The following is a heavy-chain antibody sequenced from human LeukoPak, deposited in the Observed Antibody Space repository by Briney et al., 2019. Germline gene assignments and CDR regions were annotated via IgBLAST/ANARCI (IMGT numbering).Heavy chain of an antibody. CDR3: ARDLSWDYDRHFDY. Sequence: ASVKVSCKASGYTFTSYAMNWVRQAPGQGLEWMGWINTNTGNPTYAQGFTGRFVFSLDTSVSTAYLQISSLKAEDTAVYYCARDLSWDYDRHFDYWGQGTLVTVSS. V-gene: IGHV7-4-1*02. CDR1: GYTFTSYA. D-gene: IGHD3-22*01. CDR2: INTNTGNP. J-gene: IGHJ4*02.